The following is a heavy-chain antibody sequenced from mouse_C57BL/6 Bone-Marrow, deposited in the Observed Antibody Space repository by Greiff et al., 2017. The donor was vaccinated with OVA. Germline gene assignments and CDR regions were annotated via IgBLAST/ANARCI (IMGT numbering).Heavy chain of an antibody. CDR1: GYTFTSYW. CDR2: INPSNGGT. Sequence: VQLQQSGTELVKPGASVKLSCKASGYTFTSYWMHWVKQRPGQGLEWIGNINPSNGGTNYNEKFKSKATLTVDKSSSTAYMQLSSLTSEDSAVYYCARGGLRRVPYYAMDYWGQGTSVTVSS. CDR3: ARGGLRRVPYYAMDY. V-gene: IGHV1-53*01. D-gene: IGHD2-4*01. J-gene: IGHJ4*01.